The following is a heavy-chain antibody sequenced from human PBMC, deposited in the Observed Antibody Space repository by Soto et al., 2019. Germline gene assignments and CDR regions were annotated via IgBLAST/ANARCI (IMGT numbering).Heavy chain of an antibody. CDR1: GLTFSSHG. CDR3: ARDRDYSDNSNYYYFFDF. Sequence: HPCTVSGLTFSSHGMHWVSQAQGKGLEWVAVIWYDGSNKYYADSVKGRFTISRDNSKNTLYLQMNSLRAEDTAVYYCARDRDYSDNSNYYYFFDFCGQGTLVTGSS. J-gene: IGHJ4*02. CDR2: IWYDGSNK. D-gene: IGHD3-22*01. V-gene: IGHV3-33*01.